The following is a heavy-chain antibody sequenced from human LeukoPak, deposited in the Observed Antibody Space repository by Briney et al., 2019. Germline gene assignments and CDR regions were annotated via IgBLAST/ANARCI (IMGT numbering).Heavy chain of an antibody. V-gene: IGHV3-23*01. J-gene: IGHJ4*02. D-gene: IGHD2-21*02. CDR2: ISGSGGST. CDR1: GFTFSSYA. Sequence: PGGSLRLSYAASGFTFSSYAMTWVRQAPGKGLEWVSTISGSGGSTYNADSVKGRFTISRDNSKNTLYLQMNSLRAEDTAVYYCAKDRGSPVVVTAFDYWGQGTLVTVSS. CDR3: AKDRGSPVVVTAFDY.